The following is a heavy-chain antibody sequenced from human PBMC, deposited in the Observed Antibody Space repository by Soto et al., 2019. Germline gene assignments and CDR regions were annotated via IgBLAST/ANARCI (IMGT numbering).Heavy chain of an antibody. Sequence: QVQLVESGGGVVQPGRSLRLSCAASGFTFSSYGMHWVLQAPGKALEWVAVIWFDGSNKYYADSVKGRFTISRDNSKNTLYLQMNSLRAEDTAIYYCARDLDVWSGYYLFDYWGQGPLVTVSS. CDR2: IWFDGSNK. J-gene: IGHJ4*02. V-gene: IGHV3-33*01. D-gene: IGHD3-3*01. CDR3: ARDLDVWSGYYLFDY. CDR1: GFTFSSYG.